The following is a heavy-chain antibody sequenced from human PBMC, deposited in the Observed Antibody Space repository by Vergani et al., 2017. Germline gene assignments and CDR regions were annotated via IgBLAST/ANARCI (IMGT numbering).Heavy chain of an antibody. Sequence: EVQLVESGGGLVKPGGSLRLSCAASGFTFSSYSMNWVRQAPGKGLEWVSSISSSSSYIYYADSVKGRFTISRDNAKNSLYLQMNSLRAEDTAVYYCARTRRYGDYALRXFDYWGQGTLVTVSS. D-gene: IGHD4-17*01. CDR2: ISSSSSYI. CDR1: GFTFSSYS. CDR3: ARTRRYGDYALRXFDY. J-gene: IGHJ4*02. V-gene: IGHV3-21*01.